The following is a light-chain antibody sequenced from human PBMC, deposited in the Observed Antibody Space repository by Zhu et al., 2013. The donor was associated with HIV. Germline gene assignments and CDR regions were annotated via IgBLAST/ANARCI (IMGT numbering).Light chain of an antibody. Sequence: DIVLTQSPATLSVSPGESATLSCRASQTVSYRHIAWYHQKPGQPPRLLLYGSSSRAPGIPERFSGSGSGTDFTLTITGLEPEDFGMYFCQRFGSSVTWTFGQGTKLEIK. CDR3: QRFGSSVTWT. CDR2: GSS. CDR1: QTVSYRH. J-gene: IGKJ1*01. V-gene: IGKV3-20*01.